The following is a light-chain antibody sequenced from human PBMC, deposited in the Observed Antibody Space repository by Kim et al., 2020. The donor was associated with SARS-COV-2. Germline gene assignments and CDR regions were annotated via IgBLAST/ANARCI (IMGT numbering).Light chain of an antibody. J-gene: IGLJ2*01. CDR2: RNN. V-gene: IGLV1-47*01. Sequence: GQRVTISYSGSNTNVGNSSVYWYQQHPGTAPKRHSYRNNQRPSGVPDRFSGSKSGTSASLAISGLRSEDEADYYCAAWDDSLSGVVFGGGTQLTVL. CDR1: NTNVGNSS. CDR3: AAWDDSLSGVV.